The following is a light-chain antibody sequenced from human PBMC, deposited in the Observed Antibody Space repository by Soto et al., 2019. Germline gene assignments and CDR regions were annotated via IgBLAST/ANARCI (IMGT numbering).Light chain of an antibody. CDR1: QSISSY. CDR3: QQSYTTPPS. CDR2: AAS. Sequence: DIQMTQSPSSLSASVGDRVTITCRARQSISSYLNWYQQRPGKAPNLLIYAASSLQSGVSSRFSGSGSGTDFTLTIRSLQPEDFATYYCQQSYTTPPSLGQGTRLETK. J-gene: IGKJ5*01. V-gene: IGKV1-39*01.